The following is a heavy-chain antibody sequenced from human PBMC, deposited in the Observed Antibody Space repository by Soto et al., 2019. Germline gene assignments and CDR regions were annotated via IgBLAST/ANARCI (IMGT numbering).Heavy chain of an antibody. CDR1: GGSISSYDYY. CDR3: AKPPRGAPPFDN. CDR2: IYYSGST. D-gene: IGHD3-10*01. Sequence: SETLSLTCTVSGGSISSYDYYWSWIRQPPGKGLECIGYIYYSGSTYYNPSLKSRVTISVDTSKNQFSLKLSSVTAADTAVYYGAKPPRGAPPFDNGGKEPLVTVP. V-gene: IGHV4-30-4*01. J-gene: IGHJ4*02.